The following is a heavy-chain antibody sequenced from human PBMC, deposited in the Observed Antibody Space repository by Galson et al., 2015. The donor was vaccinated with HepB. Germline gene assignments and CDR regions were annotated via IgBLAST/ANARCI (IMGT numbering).Heavy chain of an antibody. CDR3: ARHRGVRSSSWGAFDY. Sequence: SLRLSCAASGFTFSSYAMHWVRQAPGKGLEWVAVISYDGSNKYYADSVKGRFTISRDNSKNTLYLQMNSLRAEDTAVYYCARHRGVRSSSWGAFDYWGQGTLVTVSS. V-gene: IGHV3-30*04. J-gene: IGHJ4*02. CDR1: GFTFSSYA. CDR2: ISYDGSNK. D-gene: IGHD6-13*01.